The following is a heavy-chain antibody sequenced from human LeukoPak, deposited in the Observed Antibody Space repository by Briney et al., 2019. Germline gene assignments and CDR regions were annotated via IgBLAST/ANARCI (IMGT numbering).Heavy chain of an antibody. J-gene: IGHJ4*02. CDR3: ARARGFDY. CDR1: EFTFNHHW. CDR2: IKEDGSVK. V-gene: IGHV3-7*01. Sequence: GGSLRLSCAASEFTFNHHWMSWVRHVPGKGLEWVANIKEDGSVKYYVDSVKGRFTISRDNAKNSLFLQMNSLRVEDTAVYYCARARGFDYWGPGALVTVSS.